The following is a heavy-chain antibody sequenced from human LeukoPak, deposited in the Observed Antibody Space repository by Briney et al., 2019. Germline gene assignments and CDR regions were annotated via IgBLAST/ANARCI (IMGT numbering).Heavy chain of an antibody. CDR1: GGSISSHY. Sequence: SETLSLTCTVSGGSISSHYWSWIRQPPGKGLEWMGYMHYSGSTNYNPSLKSRVSISVDTSKNQFSLKLTSGTAADTAVYYCAREGVRANFFDYCGQGTQVTVSS. CDR3: AREGVRANFFDY. D-gene: IGHD1-26*01. V-gene: IGHV4-59*11. J-gene: IGHJ4*02. CDR2: MHYSGST.